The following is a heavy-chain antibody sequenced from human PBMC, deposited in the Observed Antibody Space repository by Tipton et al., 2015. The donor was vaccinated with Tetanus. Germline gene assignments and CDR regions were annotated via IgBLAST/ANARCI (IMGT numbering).Heavy chain of an antibody. D-gene: IGHD5-24*01. CDR2: IHPSGSG. V-gene: IGHV4-34*01. Sequence: LRLSCAVYGGSFSGYYCTWIRQSPGKGLEWIGEIHPSGSGNYNPSLKSPVTILLDTSENQFSLKLSSVTGADTAVYYCARGRDQYKSGNYWGQGALVTVSS. CDR3: ARGRDQYKSGNY. CDR1: GGSFSGYY. J-gene: IGHJ4*02.